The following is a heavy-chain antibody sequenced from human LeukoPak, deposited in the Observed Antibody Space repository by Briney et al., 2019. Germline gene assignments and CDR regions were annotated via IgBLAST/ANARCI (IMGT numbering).Heavy chain of an antibody. V-gene: IGHV3-23*01. CDR1: GFTFSSYA. Sequence: GGSLRLSCAASGFTFSSYAMSWVRQAPGKGLEWVSAISGSGGSTYYADSVKGRSTISRDNSKNTLYLQMNSLRAEDTAVYYCAKVLYSSSWYGAFDIWGQGTMVTVSS. J-gene: IGHJ3*02. CDR2: ISGSGGST. CDR3: AKVLYSSSWYGAFDI. D-gene: IGHD6-13*01.